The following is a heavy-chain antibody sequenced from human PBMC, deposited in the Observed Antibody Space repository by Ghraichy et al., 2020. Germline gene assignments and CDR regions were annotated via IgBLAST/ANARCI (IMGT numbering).Heavy chain of an antibody. CDR2: IRQDGRET. V-gene: IGHV3-7*03. D-gene: IGHD3-3*02. J-gene: IGHJ1*01. Sequence: GSLRLTCSASQIRFENYWMTWVRQAPGKGLEWVASIRQDGRETHYGDSVRGRFTISRDNARDSLSLQMNSLSAEDTAMYHCAGHRLSFSEIEYWGPGTLVTVSS. CDR3: AGHRLSFSEIEY. CDR1: QIRFENYW.